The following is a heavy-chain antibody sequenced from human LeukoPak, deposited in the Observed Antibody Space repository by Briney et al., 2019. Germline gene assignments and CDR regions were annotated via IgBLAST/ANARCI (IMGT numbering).Heavy chain of an antibody. CDR1: GYTFTSYY. J-gene: IGHJ4*02. Sequence: APVKPSCKASGYTFTSYYMHWVRQSPGQGLEWMGIINPSGGSTSYAQKFQGRVTMTRDTSTSTAYMELSSLRSEDTAVYYCARDLTEDSSGYHLVPPFDYWGQENLVTVSS. CDR2: INPSGGST. CDR3: ARDLTEDSSGYHLVPPFDY. V-gene: IGHV1-46*01. D-gene: IGHD3-22*01.